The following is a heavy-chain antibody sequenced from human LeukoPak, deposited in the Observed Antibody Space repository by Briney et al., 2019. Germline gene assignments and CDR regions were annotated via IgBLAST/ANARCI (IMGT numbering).Heavy chain of an antibody. V-gene: IGHV3-15*01. D-gene: IGHD1-26*01. CDR2: IKQIRNGGTT. CDR3: ATGFSATSHDGY. CDR1: GFTFSDAW. Sequence: PGGSLRLSCAASGFTFSDAWMTWVRQTPGKGLEWVGCIKQIRNGGTTDYAAPVKGRFTMSRDDSISTLYLQMNSLKTEDTAVYYCATGFSATSHDGYWGQGTLVTVSS. J-gene: IGHJ4*02.